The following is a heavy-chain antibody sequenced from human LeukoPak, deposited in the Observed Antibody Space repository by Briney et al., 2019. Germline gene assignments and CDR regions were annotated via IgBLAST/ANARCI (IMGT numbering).Heavy chain of an antibody. V-gene: IGHV4-59*01. CDR3: ARSTRVRSSSWLDY. D-gene: IGHD6-13*01. J-gene: IGHJ4*02. CDR2: IYYSGST. CDR1: GGSISSYY. Sequence: SETLSLTCTVSGGSISSYYWSWIRQPPGKGLEWIGYIYYSGSTNYNPSLKSRVTISVDTSMNQFSLKLSSVTAADTAVYYCARSTRVRSSSWLDYWGQGTLVTVSS.